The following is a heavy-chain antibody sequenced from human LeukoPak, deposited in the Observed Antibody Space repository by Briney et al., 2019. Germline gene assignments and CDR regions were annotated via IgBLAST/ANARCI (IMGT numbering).Heavy chain of an antibody. Sequence: PSETLSLTCTVSGGSISSYYWSWIRQPPGKGLEWIGYIYYSGSTNYNPSLKSRVTISVDTSKNQFSLRLNSLTAADTAVYYCARHRYTSGWYAGFDYWGQGTLVTVSS. J-gene: IGHJ4*02. V-gene: IGHV4-59*08. CDR3: ARHRYTSGWYAGFDY. D-gene: IGHD6-19*01. CDR1: GGSISSYY. CDR2: IYYSGST.